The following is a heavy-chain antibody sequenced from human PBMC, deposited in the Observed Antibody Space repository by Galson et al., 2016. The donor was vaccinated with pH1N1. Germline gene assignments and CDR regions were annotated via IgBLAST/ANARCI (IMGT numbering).Heavy chain of an antibody. CDR2: IDNDGRGT. CDR1: GFPFSDYW. CDR3: ARNWWGIDY. D-gene: IGHD2-15*01. J-gene: IGHJ4*02. Sequence: SLRLSCAASGFPFSDYWVHWVRQAPGKGLVWVARIDNDGRGTSHADSVRGRFAISRDSAENMLYLQMNSLRTDDTAVYYCARNWWGIDYWGQGALVTVSS. V-gene: IGHV3-74*01.